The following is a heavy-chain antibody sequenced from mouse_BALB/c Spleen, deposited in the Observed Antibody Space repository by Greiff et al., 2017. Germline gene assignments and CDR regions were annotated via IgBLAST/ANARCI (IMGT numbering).Heavy chain of an antibody. V-gene: IGHV1-87*01. CDR3: ARCPSYGNFDY. CDR1: GYTFTSYW. D-gene: IGHD2-10*01. CDR2: IYPGDGDT. Sequence: LQESGAELARPGASVKLSCKASGYTFTSYWMQWVKQRPGQGLEWIGAIYPGDGDTRYTQKFKGKATLTADKSSSTAYMQLSSLASEDSAVYYCARCPSYGNFDYWGQGTTLTVSS. J-gene: IGHJ2*01.